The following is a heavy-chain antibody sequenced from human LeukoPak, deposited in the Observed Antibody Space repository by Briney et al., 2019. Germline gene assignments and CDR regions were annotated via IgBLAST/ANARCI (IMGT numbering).Heavy chain of an antibody. Sequence: GGSLRLSCSASGFTFNTYAMSWVRQAPGRAMEWVSAITASGGPTYYADSVKGRFTISRDNSKNTLYLQMNRLRAEDAAVYYCAKAPLGRCTGVICYYIDYWGQGTLVTVSS. CDR1: GFTFNTYA. D-gene: IGHD2-15*01. J-gene: IGHJ4*02. V-gene: IGHV3-23*01. CDR2: ITASGGPT. CDR3: AKAPLGRCTGVICYYIDY.